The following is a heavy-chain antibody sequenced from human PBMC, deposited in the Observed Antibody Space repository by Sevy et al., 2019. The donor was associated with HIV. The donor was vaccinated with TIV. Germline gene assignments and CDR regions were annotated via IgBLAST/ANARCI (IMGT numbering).Heavy chain of an antibody. CDR3: VRILSTSYYNYHALDV. V-gene: IGHV1-8*01. CDR2: MIPNSGNT. J-gene: IGHJ6*02. Sequence: ASVKVSCRASGYTFTSYDIHWVRQTTGQGLEWMGWMIPNSGNTGYAQKFQGRVTMTRDTSKGTAYMELSSLRSDDTAVYYCVRILSTSYYNYHALDVWVQGTTVTVSS. D-gene: IGHD2-2*01. CDR1: GYTFTSYD.